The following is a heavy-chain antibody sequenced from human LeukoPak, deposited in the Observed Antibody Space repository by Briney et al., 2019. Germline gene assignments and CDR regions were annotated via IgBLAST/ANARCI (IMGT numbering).Heavy chain of an antibody. J-gene: IGHJ6*03. CDR1: GYTFTSYG. V-gene: IGHV1-18*01. CDR2: ISAYNGNT. CDR3: ARESSSIFGDHDYMDV. Sequence: ASVKVSCKASGYTFTSYGISWVRQAPGQGLEWMGWISAYNGNTNYAQKLQGRVTMTTDTSTSTAYMELRSLRSDDTAVYYCARESSSIFGDHDYMDVWGKGTTVTVSS. D-gene: IGHD3-3*01.